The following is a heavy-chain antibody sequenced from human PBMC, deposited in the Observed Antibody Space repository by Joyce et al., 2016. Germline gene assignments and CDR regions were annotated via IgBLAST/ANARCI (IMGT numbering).Heavy chain of an antibody. J-gene: IGHJ4*02. V-gene: IGHV1-2*06. CDR1: GYPFTDYS. Sequence: QVQVVQSGAEVKKPGASVKVSCRASGYPFTDYSIHWLRQAPGKGVECMVRINPKSGDTNYAKNLQGRVTMTRDTSINTAYMELGSLRSDDTAVYYCARGDLLDWGQGTLVTVSS. D-gene: IGHD2-8*02. CDR2: INPKSGDT. CDR3: ARGDLLD.